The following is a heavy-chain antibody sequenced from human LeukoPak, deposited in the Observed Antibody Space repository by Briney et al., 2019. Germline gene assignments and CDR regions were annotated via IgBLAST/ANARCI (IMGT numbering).Heavy chain of an antibody. V-gene: IGHV4-59*01. CDR3: ATAGITMIRGVKESAAFDI. CDR2: IYYSGIT. J-gene: IGHJ3*02. Sequence: SETLSLTCTVCGGSISSYYWRWIRQPRGKGLEWGGYIYYSGITHYTPSLNSPLTISVDTSKTPFSLKLTSVPAADTAVYHCATAGITMIRGVKESAAFDIWGQGTMVTVSS. D-gene: IGHD3-10*01. CDR1: GGSISSYY.